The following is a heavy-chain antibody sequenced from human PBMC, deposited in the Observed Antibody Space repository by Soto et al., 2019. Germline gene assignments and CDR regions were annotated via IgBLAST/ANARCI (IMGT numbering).Heavy chain of an antibody. J-gene: IGHJ4*02. Sequence: SETLSLTCAVYGGSFSGYYWSWIRQPPGKGLEWIGEINHSGSTNYNPSLKSRVTISVDTSKNQFSLKLSSVTAADTAVYYCARRTTYYYDSSCYSYISHFDYRGQRTLVTVSS. CDR1: GGSFSGYY. CDR3: ARRTTYYYDSSCYSYISHFDY. V-gene: IGHV4-34*01. D-gene: IGHD3-22*01. CDR2: INHSGST.